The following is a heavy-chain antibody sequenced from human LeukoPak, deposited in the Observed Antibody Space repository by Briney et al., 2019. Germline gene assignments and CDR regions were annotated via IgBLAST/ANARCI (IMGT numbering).Heavy chain of an antibody. D-gene: IGHD6-19*01. CDR3: ARHYQWLVPFDY. CDR2: IYYSGST. J-gene: IGHJ4*02. Sequence: SETLSLTCTVSGGSISSSSYYWGWIRQPPGKGLEWIGSIYYSGSTYYNPSLKSRVTISVDTSKNQFSLKLSSVTAADTAVYYCARHYQWLVPFDYWGQGALVTVSS. CDR1: GGSISSSSYY. V-gene: IGHV4-39*01.